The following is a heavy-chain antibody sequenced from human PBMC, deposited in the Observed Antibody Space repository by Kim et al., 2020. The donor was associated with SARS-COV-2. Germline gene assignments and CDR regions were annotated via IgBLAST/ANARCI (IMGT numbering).Heavy chain of an antibody. CDR2: ISSSSSYI. Sequence: GGSLRLSCAASGFTFSSYSMNWVRQAPGKGLEWVSSISSSSSYIYYADSVKGRFTISRDNAKNSLYLQMNSLRAEDTAVYYCARAEGELPNSHFDYWGQGTLVTVSS. CDR1: GFTFSSYS. CDR3: ARAEGELPNSHFDY. J-gene: IGHJ4*02. D-gene: IGHD1-26*01. V-gene: IGHV3-21*01.